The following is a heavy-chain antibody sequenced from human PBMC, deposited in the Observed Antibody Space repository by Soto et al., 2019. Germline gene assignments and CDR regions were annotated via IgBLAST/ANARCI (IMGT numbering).Heavy chain of an antibody. CDR3: ARPKYGETYFDS. Sequence: EASVKVSCKASGYTFTDHYIHWLRQAPGQSLEWMGWINPYSGGTHFARKFQDRVTMARDTSVSTAYMELSSLKSDDTAVYYCARPKYGETYFDSWGQGTVVTVSS. J-gene: IGHJ4*02. CDR2: INPYSGGT. D-gene: IGHD2-21*01. CDR1: GYTFTDHY. V-gene: IGHV1-2*02.